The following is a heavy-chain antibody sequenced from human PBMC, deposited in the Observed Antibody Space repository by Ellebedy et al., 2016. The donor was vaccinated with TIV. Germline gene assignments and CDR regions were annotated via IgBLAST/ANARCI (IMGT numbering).Heavy chain of an antibody. CDR1: GYTFTSYD. Sequence: ASVKVSXXASGYTFTSYDINWVRQATGQGLEWMGWMNPNSGNTGYAQKFQGRVTMTRNTSISTAYMELSSLRSEDTAVYYCARVGYSYGYYYYYYMDVWGKGTTVTVSS. V-gene: IGHV1-8*01. CDR2: MNPNSGNT. CDR3: ARVGYSYGYYYYYYMDV. J-gene: IGHJ6*03. D-gene: IGHD5-18*01.